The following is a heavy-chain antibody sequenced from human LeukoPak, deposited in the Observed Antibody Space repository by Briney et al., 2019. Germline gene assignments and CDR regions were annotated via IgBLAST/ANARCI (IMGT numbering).Heavy chain of an antibody. Sequence: SSVKVSCKASGGTFSSYAISWVRQAPGQGLEWMGRIIPIFGTADYAQKFQGRVTITTDESTSTAYMELSSLRSEDTAVYYCVTSSGYYYPFDYWGQGTLVTVSS. J-gene: IGHJ4*02. V-gene: IGHV1-69*05. D-gene: IGHD3-22*01. CDR1: GGTFSSYA. CDR2: IIPIFGTA. CDR3: VTSSGYYYPFDY.